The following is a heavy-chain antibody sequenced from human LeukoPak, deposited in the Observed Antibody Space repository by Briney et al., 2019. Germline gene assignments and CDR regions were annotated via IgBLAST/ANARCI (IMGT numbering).Heavy chain of an antibody. CDR2: VNEDGSEQ. D-gene: IGHD5-24*01. J-gene: IGHJ5*02. V-gene: IGHV3-7*01. CDR3: ARGRGWIDP. CDR1: GYTFTNNW. Sequence: PGGSLRLSCEASGYTFTNNWMTWFRQAPGKGLEWVVNVNEDGSEQNYLDSVKGRFTISRDNAKNSVYLQMNNLRVEETAVYYCARGRGWIDPWGQGTLVTVSS.